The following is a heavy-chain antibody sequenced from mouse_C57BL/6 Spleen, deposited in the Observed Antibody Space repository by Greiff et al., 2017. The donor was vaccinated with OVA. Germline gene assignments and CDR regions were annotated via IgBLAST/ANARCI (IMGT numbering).Heavy chain of an antibody. D-gene: IGHD2-1*01. Sequence: VQLVESGAELVRPGASVKLSCKASGYTFTDYYINWVKQRPGQGLEWIARIYPGSGNTYYNEKFKGKATLTAEKSSSTAYMQLSSLTSEDSAVYFCASSGNYVAWFAYWGQGTLVTVSA. CDR3: ASSGNYVAWFAY. CDR2: IYPGSGNT. J-gene: IGHJ3*01. V-gene: IGHV1-76*01. CDR1: GYTFTDYY.